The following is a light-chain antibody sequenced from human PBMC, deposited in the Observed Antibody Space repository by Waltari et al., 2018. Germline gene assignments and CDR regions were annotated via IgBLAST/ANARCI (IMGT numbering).Light chain of an antibody. CDR3: QQYYSTPWS. V-gene: IGKV4-1*01. J-gene: IGKJ1*01. CDR1: QSVLYSSNNQNF. Sequence: DIVMTQSPDSLAVSLGERATINCKSSQSVLYSSNNQNFLAWYQPKPGQPPKLLIYWASTRESGVPDRFSGSGSGTDFTLTISSLQAEDVAVYYCQQYYSTPWSFGQGTKVEIK. CDR2: WAS.